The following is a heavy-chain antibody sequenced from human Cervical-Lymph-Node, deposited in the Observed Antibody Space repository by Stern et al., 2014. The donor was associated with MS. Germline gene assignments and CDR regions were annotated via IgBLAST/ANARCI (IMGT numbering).Heavy chain of an antibody. CDR3: AWHGPSLSALAS. J-gene: IGHJ5*01. CDR2: IDPGDSHT. V-gene: IGHV5-51*03. D-gene: IGHD1-26*01. Sequence: EDQLVESGPEVKKPGESLKISCKASGYSFSICSIAWVRQVHGRGLEWMGIIDPGDSHTTYSPSFQGQVTISADRSTETAYLQWSSLRPSDTAIYYCAWHGPSLSALASWGQGTLVTVSS. CDR1: GYSFSICS.